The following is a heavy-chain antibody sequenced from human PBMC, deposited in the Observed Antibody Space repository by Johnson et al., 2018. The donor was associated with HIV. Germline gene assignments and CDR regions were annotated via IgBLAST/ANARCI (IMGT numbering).Heavy chain of an antibody. CDR2: ISSSGSTI. V-gene: IGHV3-11*04. J-gene: IGHJ3*02. D-gene: IGHD1-26*01. CDR1: GFTFSDYY. CDR3: AKAFEPLGGSYLDAFDI. Sequence: QMQLVESGGGVVQPGGSLRLSCAASGFTFSDYYMSWIRQAPGKGLEWVSYISSSGSTIYYADSVKGRFTISRDNSKNTVYLQMNSLKAEDTAVYYCAKAFEPLGGSYLDAFDIWGQGTMVTDSS.